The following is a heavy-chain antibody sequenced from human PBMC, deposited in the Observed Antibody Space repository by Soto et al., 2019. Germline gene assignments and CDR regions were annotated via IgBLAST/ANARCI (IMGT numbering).Heavy chain of an antibody. J-gene: IGHJ4*02. CDR1: GFTFNNYA. V-gene: IGHV3-23*01. CDR3: AKEKIASTVADFFDY. D-gene: IGHD6-19*01. Sequence: PGGSLRLSCAASGFTFNNYAMTWVRQTPGKGLQWVSTISGSGSSTFYADSVWGRFTISRDNSKNTLYLQMNSLRAEDTALYYCAKEKIASTVADFFDYWGQGTLVTVSS. CDR2: ISGSGSST.